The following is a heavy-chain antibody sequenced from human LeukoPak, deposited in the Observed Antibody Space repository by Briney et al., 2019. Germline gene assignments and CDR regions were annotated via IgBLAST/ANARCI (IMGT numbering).Heavy chain of an antibody. V-gene: IGHV3-30*18. CDR2: ISYDGSNK. CDR3: AKDGELDAFDI. J-gene: IGHJ3*02. Sequence: GGSLRLSCAASGFTFSSYGMHWVRQAPGKGLEWVAVISYDGSNKYYADSVKGRFTISRDNSKNTLYLQMNSLRAEDTAVYYCAKDGELDAFDIWGQGTMVTVSS. CDR1: GFTFSSYG. D-gene: IGHD3-10*01.